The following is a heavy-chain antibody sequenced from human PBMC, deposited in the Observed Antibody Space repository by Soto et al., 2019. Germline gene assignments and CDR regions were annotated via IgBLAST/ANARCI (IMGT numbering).Heavy chain of an antibody. CDR3: AREPLAHSYFDF. V-gene: IGHV4-4*07. J-gene: IGHJ4*02. Sequence: SETLSLTCTVSGDSVSSHYWSWIRQPAGKGLEWLGRLYNDERTNYNPSLKSRVTMSMDTSKNQFSLKLTSVTAADSAVYFCAREPLAHSYFDFWGQGILVTV. CDR1: GDSVSSHY. CDR2: LYNDERT.